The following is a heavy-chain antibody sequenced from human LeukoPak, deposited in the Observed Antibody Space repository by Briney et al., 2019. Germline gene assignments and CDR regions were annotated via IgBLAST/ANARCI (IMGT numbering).Heavy chain of an antibody. CDR1: GFTVSSSY. J-gene: IGHJ4*02. CDR3: ARDLEAANTYYFDY. Sequence: GGSLRLSCAASGFTVSSSYMSWVRQAPGKGLERVSLISSAGTIYYADSVKGRFTISRDNSKNTVYLQVNSLRDEDTAVYYCARDLEAANTYYFDYWGQGTMVTVSS. D-gene: IGHD6-13*01. V-gene: IGHV3-66*01. CDR2: ISSAGTI.